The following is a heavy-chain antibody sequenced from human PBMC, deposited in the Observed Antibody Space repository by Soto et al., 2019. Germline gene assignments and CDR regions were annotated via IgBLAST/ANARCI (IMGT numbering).Heavy chain of an antibody. CDR1: GFTFSSYG. Sequence: QVQLVESGGGVVQPGRSLRLSCAAFGFTFSSYGMHWVRQAPGKGLEWVAVIWYDGSNKYYADSVKGRFTISRDNSKNTLYLQMNSLRAEDTAVYYCASTDRSGSYYVFDYWGQGTLVTVSS. CDR3: ASTDRSGSYYVFDY. V-gene: IGHV3-33*01. D-gene: IGHD1-26*01. J-gene: IGHJ4*02. CDR2: IWYDGSNK.